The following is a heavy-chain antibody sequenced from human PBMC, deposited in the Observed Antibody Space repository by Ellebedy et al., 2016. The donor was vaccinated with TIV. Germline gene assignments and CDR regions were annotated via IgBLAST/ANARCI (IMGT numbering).Heavy chain of an antibody. CDR2: INSGGTRT. CDR1: GFTFSGYA. CDR3: ARETGTRGTIKD. V-gene: IGHV3-23*01. J-gene: IGHJ4*02. D-gene: IGHD1-7*01. Sequence: GESLKISCAASGFTFSGYAMSWVRQAPGKGLEWVSGINSGGTRTYYADSVKGRFTISRDNSKNTLYLQMNSLRAEDTAVYYCARETGTRGTIKDWGQGTLVTVSS.